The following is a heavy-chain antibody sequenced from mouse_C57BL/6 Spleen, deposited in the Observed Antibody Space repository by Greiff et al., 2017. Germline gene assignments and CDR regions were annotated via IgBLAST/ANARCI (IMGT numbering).Heavy chain of an antibody. V-gene: IGHV3-1*01. CDR1: GYSITSGYD. D-gene: IGHD2-5*01. Sequence: VQLKESGPGMVKPSQSLSLTCTVTGYSITSGYDWHWIRHFPGNKLEWMGYISYSGSTNYNPSLKSRISITHDTSKNHFFLKLNSVTTEDTATYYCARGDYSNYDWFAYWGQGTLVTVSA. CDR2: ISYSGST. J-gene: IGHJ3*01. CDR3: ARGDYSNYDWFAY.